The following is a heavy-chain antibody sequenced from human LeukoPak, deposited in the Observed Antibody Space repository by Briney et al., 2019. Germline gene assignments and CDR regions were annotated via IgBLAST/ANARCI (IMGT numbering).Heavy chain of an antibody. Sequence: GGSLRLSCTTSGFNFNNAWMNWVRQAPGKGLEWVSAISGSGGSTYYADSVKGRFTTSRDNSKNTPYLQMNSLRAEDTAVYYCALQGRLVQGFDYWGQGTLVTVSS. CDR2: ISGSGGST. J-gene: IGHJ4*02. CDR3: ALQGRLVQGFDY. CDR1: GFNFNNAW. V-gene: IGHV3-23*01. D-gene: IGHD6-19*01.